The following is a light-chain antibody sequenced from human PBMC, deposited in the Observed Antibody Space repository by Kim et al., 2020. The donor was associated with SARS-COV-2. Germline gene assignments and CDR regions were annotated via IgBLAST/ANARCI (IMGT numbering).Light chain of an antibody. CDR3: SSYSSSDIVL. CDR1: SSGVGGYTY. J-gene: IGLJ2*01. V-gene: IGLV2-14*04. CDR2: DVT. Sequence: GQSISISCTGTSSGVGGYTYVSWFQQHPGKAPKVIIYDVTKRPSGGSNRFSGSKSGNTASLTISRLQTDDEADYYCSSYSSSDIVLFGGGTQLTVL.